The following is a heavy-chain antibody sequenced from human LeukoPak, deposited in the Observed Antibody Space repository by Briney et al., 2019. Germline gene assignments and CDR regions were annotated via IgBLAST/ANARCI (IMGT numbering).Heavy chain of an antibody. Sequence: GGSLILSCAASGFTFSSYWMHWVRQAPGKGLVWVSRISTDGSSTSYADSVKGRFTISRDNAKNTLYLQMNSLRAEDTAVYYCARDFLHLGGWGQGTMITVSS. V-gene: IGHV3-74*01. CDR1: GFTFSSYW. J-gene: IGHJ3*01. D-gene: IGHD3-16*01. CDR2: ISTDGSST. CDR3: ARDFLHLGG.